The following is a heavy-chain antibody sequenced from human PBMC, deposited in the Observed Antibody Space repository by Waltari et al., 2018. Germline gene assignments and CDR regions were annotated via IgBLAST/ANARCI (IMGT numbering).Heavy chain of an antibody. Sequence: QVQLMQSGAEVKNPGASVKLSCKTSGYTFSNYDVSWVRQAPGRGLEWMGGITPNSGNLGFAQGFQGRVMCTADTSTTTAYMELTNLRSDDTAIYFCARAVRYQLLSDFWGQGTLVTVSS. V-gene: IGHV1-8*03. J-gene: IGHJ4*02. CDR1: GYTFSNYD. CDR2: ITPNSGNL. D-gene: IGHD2-2*01. CDR3: ARAVRYQLLSDF.